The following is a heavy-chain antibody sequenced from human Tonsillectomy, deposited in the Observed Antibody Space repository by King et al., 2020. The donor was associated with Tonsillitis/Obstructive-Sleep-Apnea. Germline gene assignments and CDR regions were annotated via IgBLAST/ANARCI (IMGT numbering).Heavy chain of an antibody. J-gene: IGHJ5*02. V-gene: IGHV4-4*07. CDR2: IYTSGST. CDR3: ARVVVVPAARDNWFDP. Sequence: QLQLQESGPGLVKPSETLSLTCTVSGGSISSYYWSWIRQPAGKGLEWIGRIYTSGSTNYNPSLKSRVTMSVDTSKNQFSLKLSPVTAADTAVYYCARVVVVPAARDNWFDPWGQGTLVTVSS. CDR1: GGSISSYY. D-gene: IGHD2-2*01.